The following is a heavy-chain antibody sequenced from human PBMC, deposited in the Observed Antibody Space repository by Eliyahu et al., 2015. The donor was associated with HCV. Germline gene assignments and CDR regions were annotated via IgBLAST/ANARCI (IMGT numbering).Heavy chain of an antibody. CDR3: ASSLTIFGVVKYYYGMDV. CDR1: GGSFXGYS. D-gene: IGHD3-3*01. Sequence: QVQLQQWGAGLLKPSETLSLTCVVYGGSFXGYSWXWIRXPPGKGLEWIGEXNXSXSTSXXPSLKSRVTXSVDTSKHQFSLKLSSVTAADTTVYFCASSLTIFGVVKYYYGMDVWGQGTTVTVSS. CDR2: XNXSXST. V-gene: IGHV4-34*01. J-gene: IGHJ6*02.